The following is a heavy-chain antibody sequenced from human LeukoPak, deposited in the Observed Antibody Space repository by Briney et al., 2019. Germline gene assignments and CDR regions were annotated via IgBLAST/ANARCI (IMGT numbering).Heavy chain of an antibody. CDR3: ARARTTVTTGQTTCGY. V-gene: IGHV1-2*06. D-gene: IGHD4-17*01. J-gene: IGHJ4*02. Sequence: ASVKVSCKASGYTFTGYYMHWVRQAPGQGLEWMGRINPNSGGTNYAQKFQGRVTMTRDTSISTAYMELSRLRSDGTAVYYCARARTTVTTGQTTCGYWGQGTLVTVSS. CDR1: GYTFTGYY. CDR2: INPNSGGT.